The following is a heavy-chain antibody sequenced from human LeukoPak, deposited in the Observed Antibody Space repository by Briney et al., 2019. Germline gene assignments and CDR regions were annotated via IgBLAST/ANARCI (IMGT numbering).Heavy chain of an antibody. D-gene: IGHD6-13*01. CDR2: IYYSGST. J-gene: IGHJ4*02. CDR3: ARRIAAAASDY. CDR1: GGSISSSTYY. Sequence: PSETLSLTCTVSGGSISSSTYYWGRIRQPPGKGLEWIGSIYYSGSTFYNPSLKSRVTISVDTSKDQSSLKLSSVAAADTAVYYCARRIAAAASDYWGQGTLVTVSS. V-gene: IGHV4-39*01.